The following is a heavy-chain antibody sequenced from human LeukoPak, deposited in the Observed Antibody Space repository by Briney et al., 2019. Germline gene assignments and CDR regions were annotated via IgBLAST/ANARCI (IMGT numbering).Heavy chain of an antibody. D-gene: IGHD3-3*01. CDR3: ARGYYDFWSGYYTMGYYYYYMDV. CDR1: GYTFTSYG. V-gene: IGHV1-18*01. CDR2: ISAYNGNT. J-gene: IGHJ6*03. Sequence: GASVKVSCKASGYTFTSYGISWVRQAPGQGLEWMGWISAYNGNTNYAQKLQGRVIMTTDTSTSTAYMELRSLRSDDTAVYYCARGYYDFWSGYYTMGYYYYYMDVWGEGTTVTVSS.